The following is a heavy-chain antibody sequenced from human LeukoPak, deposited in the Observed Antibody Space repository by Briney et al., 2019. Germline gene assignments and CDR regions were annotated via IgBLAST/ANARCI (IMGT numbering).Heavy chain of an antibody. D-gene: IGHD2-2*01. CDR1: GYTFTSYG. V-gene: IGHV1-18*01. CDR2: ISAYNGNT. Sequence: ASVKVSCKASGYTFTSYGISWVRQAPGQGLDWMGWISAYNGNTNYAQKLQGRVTMTTDTSTSTAYMELRSLRSDDTAVYYCARDRGIVVVPAAMNYWGQGTLVPVSS. J-gene: IGHJ4*02. CDR3: ARDRGIVVVPAAMNY.